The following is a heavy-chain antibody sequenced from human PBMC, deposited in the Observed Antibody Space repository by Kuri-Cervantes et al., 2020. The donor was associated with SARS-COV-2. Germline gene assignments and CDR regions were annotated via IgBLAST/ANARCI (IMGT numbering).Heavy chain of an antibody. CDR1: GFTFSSYG. J-gene: IGHJ4*02. D-gene: IGHD3-10*01. CDR3: TTGVLLWFEARIMGHDY. Sequence: LSLTCAASGFTFSSYGMHWVRQAPGKGLEWVSVIYSGGSTYYADSVKGRFTISRHNSKNTLYLQMNSLKTEDTAVYYCTTGVLLWFEARIMGHDYWGQGTLVTVSS. CDR2: IYSGGST. V-gene: IGHV3-NL1*01.